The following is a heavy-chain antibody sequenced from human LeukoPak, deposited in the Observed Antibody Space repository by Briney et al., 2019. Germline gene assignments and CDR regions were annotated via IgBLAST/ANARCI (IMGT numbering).Heavy chain of an antibody. J-gene: IGHJ4*02. Sequence: GGSLRLSCGASGFTFSSYTMSWVRQAPGKGLEWVSGISGSGGSTYYADSGKGRFTISRDNSKNTLYLQMNSLRAEDTAVYYCASSEWTYYFDYWGQGTLVTVSS. V-gene: IGHV3-23*01. D-gene: IGHD3-3*01. CDR2: ISGSGGST. CDR1: GFTFSSYT. CDR3: ASSEWTYYFDY.